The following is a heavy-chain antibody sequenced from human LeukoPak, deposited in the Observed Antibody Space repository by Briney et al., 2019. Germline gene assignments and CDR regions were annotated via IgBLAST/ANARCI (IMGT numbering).Heavy chain of an antibody. CDR2: ISYDGSNK. Sequence: PGGSLRLSCAASGFTFSSYAMHWVRQAPGKGLEWVAVISYDGSNKYYADSVKGRFTISRDNSKNTLYLQMNSLRVDDTAVYYCVRDLMGATHYFHHWGQGTLVTVSS. J-gene: IGHJ1*01. CDR3: VRDLMGATHYFHH. CDR1: GFTFSSYA. D-gene: IGHD1-26*01. V-gene: IGHV3-30-3*01.